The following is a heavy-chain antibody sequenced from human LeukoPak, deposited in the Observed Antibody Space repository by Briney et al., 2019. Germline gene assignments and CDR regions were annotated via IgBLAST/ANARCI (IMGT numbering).Heavy chain of an antibody. V-gene: IGHV4-59*01. D-gene: IGHD3-16*01. Sequence: SETLSLTCTVSGGSISSYYWSWIRQPPGKGLEWIGYIYYSGSTNYNPSLKSRVTISVDTSKNRFSLKLSSVTAADTAVYYCASSDYVWGRSDYWGQGTLVTVSS. CDR2: IYYSGST. J-gene: IGHJ4*02. CDR3: ASSDYVWGRSDY. CDR1: GGSISSYY.